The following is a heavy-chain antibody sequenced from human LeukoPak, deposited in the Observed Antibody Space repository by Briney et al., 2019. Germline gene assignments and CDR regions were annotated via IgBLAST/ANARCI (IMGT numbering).Heavy chain of an antibody. CDR2: ISYDGSNK. V-gene: IGHV3-30-3*02. CDR3: AKNGGTTTPLYFDY. CDR1: GFTFSSYA. Sequence: GGSLRLSCAASGFTFSSYAMHWVRQAPGKGLEWVAVISYDGSNKYYADSVKGRFTISRDNSKNTLYLQMNSLRAEDTAVYYCAKNGGTTTPLYFDYWGQGTLVTVSS. D-gene: IGHD1-7*01. J-gene: IGHJ4*02.